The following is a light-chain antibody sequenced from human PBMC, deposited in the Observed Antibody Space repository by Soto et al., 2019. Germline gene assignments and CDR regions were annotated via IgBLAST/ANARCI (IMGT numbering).Light chain of an antibody. CDR2: AAS. V-gene: IGKV1-39*01. Sequence: DIQMTQSPSSLSASVGDRVTITCRASQTIINYLNWYQQKPGKAPNLLIYAASNLQSGVTSRFRFGGSGTDFPLTISSLQPEDFATDYCQQSYSSPVTFGGGTRVEIK. J-gene: IGKJ4*01. CDR1: QTIINY. CDR3: QQSYSSPVT.